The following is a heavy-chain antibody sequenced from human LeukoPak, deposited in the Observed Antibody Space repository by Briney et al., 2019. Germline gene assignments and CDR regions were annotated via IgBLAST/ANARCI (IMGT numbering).Heavy chain of an antibody. CDR3: AREDSLVGVGELRY. D-gene: IGHD3-16*01. V-gene: IGHV1-18*04. CDR2: ISPYNGDT. J-gene: IGHJ4*02. CDR1: GYTFTSYG. Sequence: ASVKVSCKAYGYTFTSYGISWVRQAPGQGLEWMGWISPYNGDTNYAQKLQGRVTMTTNTSTSTAYMELRSLRSDDTAVYYCAREDSLVGVGELRYWGQGTLVTVSP.